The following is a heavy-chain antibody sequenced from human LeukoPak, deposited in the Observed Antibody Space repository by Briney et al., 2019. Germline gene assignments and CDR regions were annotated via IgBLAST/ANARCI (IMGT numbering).Heavy chain of an antibody. CDR3: AKDLTYESSGSVIDN. CDR2: VNWHGTT. Sequence: GGAVRLSCAASGFIFEDYTMHWVRQVPGKTLEWVSLVNWHGTTYYADSLKGRFTISRDNSKNSLYLQMDSLRTEDTAFYYCAKDLTYESSGSVIDNWGLGTLVTVSS. CDR1: GFIFEDYT. V-gene: IGHV3-43*01. D-gene: IGHD3-22*01. J-gene: IGHJ4*02.